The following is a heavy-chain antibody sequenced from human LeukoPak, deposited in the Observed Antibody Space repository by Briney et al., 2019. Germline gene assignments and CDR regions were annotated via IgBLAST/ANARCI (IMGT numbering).Heavy chain of an antibody. CDR3: AREARGGNFDY. J-gene: IGHJ4*02. D-gene: IGHD2-15*01. CDR1: GFTFSSYA. V-gene: IGHV3-30-3*01. CDR2: ISYDGSNK. Sequence: PGRSRRLSCAASGFTFSSYAMHWVRQAPGKGLEWVAVISYDGSNKYYADSVKGRFTISRDNSKNTLYLQMNSLRAEDTAVYYCAREARGGNFDYWGQGTLVTVSS.